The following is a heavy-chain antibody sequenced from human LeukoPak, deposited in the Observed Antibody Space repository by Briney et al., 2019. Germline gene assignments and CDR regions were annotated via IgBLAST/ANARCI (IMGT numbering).Heavy chain of an antibody. CDR3: ARELDSREPLHSFDY. CDR2: INPSGGST. Sequence: ASVKGSCKASGYTFTSYYMHWVRQAPGQGLEWMGIINPSGGSTSYAQKFQGRVTMTRDMSTSTVYMELSSLRSEDTAVYYCARELDSREPLHSFDYWGQGTLVTVSS. D-gene: IGHD6-13*01. CDR1: GYTFTSYY. J-gene: IGHJ4*02. V-gene: IGHV1-46*01.